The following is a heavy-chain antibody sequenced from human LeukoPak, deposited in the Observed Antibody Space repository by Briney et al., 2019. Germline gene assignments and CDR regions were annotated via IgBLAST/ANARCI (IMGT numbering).Heavy chain of an antibody. CDR3: ARAPFSYSSGWYGYYYYGMDV. V-gene: IGHV4-4*09. D-gene: IGHD6-19*01. J-gene: IGHJ6*02. Sequence: SETLSLTCTVSGGSISSYYWSWLRQPPGKGLEWIGYIYTSGSTNYNPSLKSRVTISVDTSKNQFSLKLSSVTAADTAVYYCARAPFSYSSGWYGYYYYGMDVWGQGTTVTVSS. CDR1: GGSISSYY. CDR2: IYTSGST.